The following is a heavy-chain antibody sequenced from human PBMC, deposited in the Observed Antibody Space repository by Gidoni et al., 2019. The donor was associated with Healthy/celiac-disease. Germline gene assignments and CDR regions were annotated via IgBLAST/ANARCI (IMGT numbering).Heavy chain of an antibody. D-gene: IGHD1-1*01. V-gene: IGHV4-4*02. CDR2: IYHTGST. CDR1: GGALSCVYW. Sequence: QVQLQEPGPGLVKPSGTLSPTCDVSGGALSCVYWWTWVRPAPGKGLEWIGEIYHTGSTNYSPSLKSRGTISIDKSKNQFSLKLRSVTAADTAVYYCTSQGPGTTRAFDIWGQGTMVTVSS. CDR3: TSQGPGTTRAFDI. J-gene: IGHJ3*02.